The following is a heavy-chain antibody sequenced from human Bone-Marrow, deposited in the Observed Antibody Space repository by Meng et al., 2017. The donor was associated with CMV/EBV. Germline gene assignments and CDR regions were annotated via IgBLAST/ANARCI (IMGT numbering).Heavy chain of an antibody. J-gene: IGHJ3*02. CDR1: GGSMNTFY. CDR3: ATFVNIVVVPAAILGLWAFDI. V-gene: IGHV4-59*01. D-gene: IGHD2-2*02. CDR2: IYYSGST. Sequence: SETLSLTCTVSGGSMNTFYWSWIRQPPGKGLEWIGYIYYSGSTNYNPSLKSRVTISVDTSKTQFSLKLSSVTAAGTAVYYRATFVNIVVVPAAILGLWAFDIWGQGTRVTVSS.